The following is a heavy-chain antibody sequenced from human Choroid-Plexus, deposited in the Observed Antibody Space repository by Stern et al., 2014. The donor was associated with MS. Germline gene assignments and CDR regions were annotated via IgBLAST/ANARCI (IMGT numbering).Heavy chain of an antibody. J-gene: IGHJ5*02. D-gene: IGHD2/OR15-2a*01. CDR1: GFTFGSCA. CDR2: GSYDGSNK. Sequence: VQLLESGGGVVQPGRPLRLSCVASGFTFGSCAMHWVRQAPGKGLEWVAGGSYDGSNKYYADSGKGPLTISRDNSQNTLYMQMSSLRPEDTAVYYCAKDRQYLTYFFDHWGQGSLVTVSS. V-gene: IGHV3-30*18. CDR3: AKDRQYLTYFFDH.